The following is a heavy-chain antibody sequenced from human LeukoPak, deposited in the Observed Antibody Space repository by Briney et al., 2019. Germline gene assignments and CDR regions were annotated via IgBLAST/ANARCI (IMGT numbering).Heavy chain of an antibody. CDR1: GYTFTGYY. CDR3: AREGTGYSSPHDY. Sequence: ASVKVSCKASGYTFTGYYMHWVRQAPGQGLEWMGWINPNSGGTNYAQKFQGRVTMTRDTSISTAYMELSRLRSDDTAVCYCAREGTGYSSPHDYWGRGTLVTVSS. CDR2: INPNSGGT. V-gene: IGHV1-2*02. J-gene: IGHJ4*02. D-gene: IGHD6-19*01.